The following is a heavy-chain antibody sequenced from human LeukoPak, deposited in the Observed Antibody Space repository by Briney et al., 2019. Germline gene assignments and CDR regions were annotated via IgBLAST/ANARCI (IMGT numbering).Heavy chain of an antibody. Sequence: GGSLRLSCAASGFTFSSYWMHWGRQASGEGLVWVSRVNRDRSSTTYGDSVKGRFTISRDNAQNTLCLQMTSLRAENTAVYYCARGSTQYSSGWYGLDYWGQGTLVTVSS. CDR2: VNRDRSST. CDR3: ARGSTQYSSGWYGLDY. CDR1: GFTFSSYW. V-gene: IGHV3-74*01. D-gene: IGHD6-19*01. J-gene: IGHJ4*02.